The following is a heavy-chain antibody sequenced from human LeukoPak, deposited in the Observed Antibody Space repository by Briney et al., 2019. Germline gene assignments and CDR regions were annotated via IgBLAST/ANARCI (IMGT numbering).Heavy chain of an antibody. CDR2: INPNSGGT. D-gene: IGHD6-6*01. J-gene: IGHJ5*02. Sequence: GASVKVSCKASGYTFTGYYMHWLQQAPGQGLEWMEWINPNSGGTNYAQKFQGRVTMTRGTSISTAYMELSRLRSDDTAVYYCARDLRARYSSSSGWLDPWGQGTLVTVSS. CDR1: GYTFTGYY. V-gene: IGHV1-2*02. CDR3: ARDLRARYSSSSGWLDP.